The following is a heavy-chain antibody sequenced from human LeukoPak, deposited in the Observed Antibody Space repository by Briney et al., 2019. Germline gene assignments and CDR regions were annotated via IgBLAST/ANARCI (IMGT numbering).Heavy chain of an antibody. CDR2: IFYSGST. CDR3: ARGELQQSFETTYTNYYRYYYMDV. V-gene: IGHV4-59*01. CDR1: GGSISDYY. D-gene: IGHD6-13*01. J-gene: IGHJ6*03. Sequence: SETLSLTCTVSGGSISDYYWTWIRQPPGRGLDWVGYIFYSGSTNYNPSLKSRVTISVDTSKNHFSLKLSSVTAADTAVYYCARGELQQSFETTYTNYYRYYYMDVWGKGTTVTVSS.